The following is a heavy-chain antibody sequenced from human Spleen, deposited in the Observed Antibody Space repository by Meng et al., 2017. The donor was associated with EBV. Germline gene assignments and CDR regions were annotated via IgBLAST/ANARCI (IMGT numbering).Heavy chain of an antibody. J-gene: IGHJ4*02. CDR3: ARSIFSNDFFN. CDR1: GYMFTDYY. V-gene: IGHV1-2*06. D-gene: IGHD2-21*02. CDR2: INPSSGGT. Sequence: QVHVVQVGAGGKKSGASVKVSCKASGYMFTDYYMHWVRQAPGQGLAWMGRINPSSGGTDSAQKFQGRVTMTRDTSISTAYMELTSLRSDDTAIYYCARSIFSNDFFNWGQGTLVTVSS.